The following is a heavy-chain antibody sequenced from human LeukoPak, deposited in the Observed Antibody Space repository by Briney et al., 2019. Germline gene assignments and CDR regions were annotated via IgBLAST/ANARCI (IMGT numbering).Heavy chain of an antibody. D-gene: IGHD3-10*01. V-gene: IGHV3-7*01. CDR3: ARDRWFGDTVHNWFDP. Sequence: GGSLRLSCAASGFTFTSYWMSWVRQAPGKGLEWVANIKQDGSEKYYEDSVKGRFTISRDNAKNSLYLQMNSLRAEDTAVYYCARDRWFGDTVHNWFDPWGQGTLVTVSS. J-gene: IGHJ5*02. CDR1: GFTFTSYW. CDR2: IKQDGSEK.